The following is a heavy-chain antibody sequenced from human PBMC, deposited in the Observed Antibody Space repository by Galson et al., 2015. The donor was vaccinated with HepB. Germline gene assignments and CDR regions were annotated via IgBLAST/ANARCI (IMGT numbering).Heavy chain of an antibody. Sequence: PALVKPTQTLTLTCTFSGFSLRTSGVGVGWIRQPPGKALEWLAIIYWNDDKRYSPSLKSRLTITNDTSKNQVVLTMTKMDPVDTATYYCAHSLGLVGPYFDYWGQGTLVTVSS. J-gene: IGHJ4*02. V-gene: IGHV2-5*01. CDR1: GFSLRTSGVG. CDR3: AHSLGLVGPYFDY. CDR2: IYWNDDK. D-gene: IGHD2-8*02.